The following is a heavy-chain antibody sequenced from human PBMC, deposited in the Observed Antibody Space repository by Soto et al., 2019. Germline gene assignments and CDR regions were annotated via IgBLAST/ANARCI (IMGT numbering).Heavy chain of an antibody. CDR3: ARRYGSAIDY. J-gene: IGHJ4*02. V-gene: IGHV4-61*05. Sequence: SETLSLTCTVSGGSIGGSTDYWGWIRQPPGKGLEWIGYIYYSGSTNYNPSLKSRVTISVDTSKNQFSLKLSSVTAADTAVYYCARRYGSAIDYWGQGTLVT. D-gene: IGHD1-26*01. CDR1: GGSIGGSTDY. CDR2: IYYSGST.